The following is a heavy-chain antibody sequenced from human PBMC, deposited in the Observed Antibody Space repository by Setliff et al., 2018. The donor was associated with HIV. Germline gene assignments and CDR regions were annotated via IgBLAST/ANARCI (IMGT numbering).Heavy chain of an antibody. CDR3: ARRLYSSEAFDP. D-gene: IGHD6-25*01. CDR1: GYRFSSNW. J-gene: IGHJ5*02. V-gene: IGHV5-51*01. Sequence: GESLKISCKASGYRFSSNWIGWVRQMPGKGLEWMGIIYPGDSHVRYSPSFQGQVTISADTSISTAYLQWSSLKASDTAMYYCARRLYSSEAFDPWGQGTLVTVSS. CDR2: IYPGDSHV.